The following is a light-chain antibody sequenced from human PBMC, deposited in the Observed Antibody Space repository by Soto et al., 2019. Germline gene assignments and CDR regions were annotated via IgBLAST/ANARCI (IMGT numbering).Light chain of an antibody. Sequence: DILMTQSPDFLAVSLGERATINCKSSQSVLYSSNNKNYLAWYQQKPGQPPKLLIYWASIRESGVPDRFSGSGSGTDFTLTISSLQAEDVAVYYCQQYYATLTFGGRTMADVK. CDR3: QQYYATLT. J-gene: IGKJ4*01. CDR1: QSVLYSSNNKNY. CDR2: WAS. V-gene: IGKV4-1*01.